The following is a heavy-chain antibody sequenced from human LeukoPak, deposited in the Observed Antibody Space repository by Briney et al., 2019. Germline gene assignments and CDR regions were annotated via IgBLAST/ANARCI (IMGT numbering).Heavy chain of an antibody. CDR2: INSKTDGGTT. V-gene: IGHV3-15*01. CDR3: TTDLVGATNNGFDY. J-gene: IGHJ4*02. Sequence: GGFLRLSCAASGFTFTNAWMSWVRQAPGKGLEWVGRINSKTDGGTTDYAAPVKGRFIISRDDSKNTLYLQMNSLKTEDTAVYYCTTDLVGATNNGFDYWGQGTLVTVSS. D-gene: IGHD1-26*01. CDR1: GFTFTNAW.